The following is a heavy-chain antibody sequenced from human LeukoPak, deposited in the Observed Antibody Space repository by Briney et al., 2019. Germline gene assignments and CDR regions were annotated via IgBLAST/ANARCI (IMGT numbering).Heavy chain of an antibody. V-gene: IGHV4-39*01. J-gene: IGHJ1*01. CDR1: GDSISSSSYD. Sequence: SETLSLTCTISGDSISSSSYDWGWIRQPPGKGLEWIGDIYYRGSTYYSPSLKSRVSISIDTSNNQFSLTLNSVTAADTALYFCARRRYYDSTGYLDWGQGTLVTVSS. D-gene: IGHD3-22*01. CDR3: ARRRYYDSTGYLD. CDR2: IYYRGST.